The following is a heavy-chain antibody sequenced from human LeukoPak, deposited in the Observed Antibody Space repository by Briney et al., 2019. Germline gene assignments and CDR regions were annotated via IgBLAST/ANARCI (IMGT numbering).Heavy chain of an antibody. Sequence: PGGSLRLSCSASGFTFSNYAMHWVRQAPGKGLEYVSVINNDGGSTYYADSVRGRFTISRDNSKNTLYLQMNSLRAEDTAVYYCAREPGGTYYDSSGHPVYWFFDLWGRGTLATVSS. J-gene: IGHJ2*01. CDR3: AREPGGTYYDSSGHPVYWFFDL. D-gene: IGHD3-22*01. CDR1: GFTFSNYA. V-gene: IGHV3-64*04. CDR2: INNDGGST.